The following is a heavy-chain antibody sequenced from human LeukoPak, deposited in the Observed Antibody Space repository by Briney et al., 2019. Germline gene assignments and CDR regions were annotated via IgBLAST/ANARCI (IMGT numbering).Heavy chain of an antibody. CDR2: IYYSGST. D-gene: IGHD2-15*01. CDR3: ARDGGSQTNYYYYGMDV. Sequence: SETLSLTCTVSGGSISSGGYYWSWLRQHPGKGLEWIGYIYYSGSTYYNPSLKSRVTISVGTSKNQFSLKLSSVTAADTAVYYCARDGGSQTNYYYYGMDVWGKGTTVTVSS. CDR1: GGSISSGGYY. V-gene: IGHV4-31*03. J-gene: IGHJ6*04.